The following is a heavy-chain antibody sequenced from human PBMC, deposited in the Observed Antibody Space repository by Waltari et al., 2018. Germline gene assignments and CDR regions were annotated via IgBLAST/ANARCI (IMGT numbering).Heavy chain of an antibody. CDR2: ISSTSSYI. J-gene: IGHJ4*02. Sequence: VQLVESGGGLVTPGGSLRLSCAASGFTFSSSPMNWVRQAPGKGLEWVSSISSTSSYIYYADSVKGRFTISRDNAKNSLFLQMNSLRVEDTALYYCARDPTGTTVDYWGQGTLVTVSS. CDR1: GFTFSSSP. CDR3: ARDPTGTTVDY. V-gene: IGHV3-21*01. D-gene: IGHD1-7*01.